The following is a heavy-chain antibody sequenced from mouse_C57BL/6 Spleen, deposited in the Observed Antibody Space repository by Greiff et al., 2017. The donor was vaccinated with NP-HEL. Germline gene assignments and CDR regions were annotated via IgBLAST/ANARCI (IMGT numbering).Heavy chain of an antibody. J-gene: IGHJ3*01. CDR1: GYSITSGYS. Sequence: EVQVVESGPGLVKPSQSLSLTCSVTGYSITSGYSWNWIRQFPGNKLEWMGYISYDGSNNYKPSLQNRISITRDTSKNQFFLKLNSVTTEDTATYYCARAGLRRAWFAYWGQGTLVTVSA. V-gene: IGHV3-6*01. D-gene: IGHD2-2*01. CDR3: ARAGLRRAWFAY. CDR2: ISYDGSN.